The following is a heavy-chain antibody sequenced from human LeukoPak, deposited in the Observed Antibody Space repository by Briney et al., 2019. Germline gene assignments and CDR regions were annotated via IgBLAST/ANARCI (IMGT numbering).Heavy chain of an antibody. CDR1: GFTFSDYY. V-gene: IGHV3-30*02. J-gene: IGHJ6*03. D-gene: IGHD2-2*01. CDR3: AKEGKDIVVEPATYYYYYMDV. CDR2: IRYDGSNK. Sequence: GGSLRLSCAASGFTFSDYYMSWIRQAPGKGLEWVAFIRYDGSNKYYADSVKGRFTISRDNSKNTLYLQMNSLRAEDTAVYYCAKEGKDIVVEPATYYYYYMDVWGKGTTVTISS.